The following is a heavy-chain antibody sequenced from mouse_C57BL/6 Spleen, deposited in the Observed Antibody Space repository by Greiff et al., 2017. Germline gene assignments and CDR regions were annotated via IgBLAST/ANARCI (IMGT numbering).Heavy chain of an antibody. CDR3: ASPGYYDYAPAFTY. V-gene: IGHV1-64*01. J-gene: IGHJ3*01. CDR2: IHPNSGST. D-gene: IGHD2-4*01. Sequence: QVQLQQPGAELVKPGASVKLSCKASGYTFTSYWMHWVKQRPGQGLEWIGMIHPNSGSTNYNEKFKSKATLTVDKSSSTAYMQLSSLTSEDSAVYYCASPGYYDYAPAFTYWGQGTLVTVSA. CDR1: GYTFTSYW.